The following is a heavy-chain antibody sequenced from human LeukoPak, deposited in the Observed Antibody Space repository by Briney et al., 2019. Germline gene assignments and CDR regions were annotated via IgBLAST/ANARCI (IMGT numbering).Heavy chain of an antibody. Sequence: GGSLRLSCAASEFTFSTYAMHWVRQAPGKGLGWVAVISYDGSNKYYADSVKGRFTISRDNSKSTLYLQMNNLRADDTAVYSCARDRAGYYDSSGPLDYWGQGTLVTVPS. CDR2: ISYDGSNK. CDR1: EFTFSTYA. CDR3: ARDRAGYYDSSGPLDY. J-gene: IGHJ4*02. V-gene: IGHV3-30-3*01. D-gene: IGHD3-22*01.